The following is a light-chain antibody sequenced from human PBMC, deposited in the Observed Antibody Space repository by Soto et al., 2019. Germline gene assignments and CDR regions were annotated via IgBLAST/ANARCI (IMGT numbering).Light chain of an antibody. CDR1: QSVGSSY. CDR2: YAS. V-gene: IGKV3-20*01. CDR3: HQYGSSPLT. J-gene: IGKJ1*01. Sequence: ELVLTQSPCTLSLSPGERATLSCTASQSVGSSYLAWYQQKPGPAPRLRIYYASSSATCLPYRFSGGASGTDFTLNIISLEPQHFAVYSCHQYGSSPLTFGQGTTVEIK.